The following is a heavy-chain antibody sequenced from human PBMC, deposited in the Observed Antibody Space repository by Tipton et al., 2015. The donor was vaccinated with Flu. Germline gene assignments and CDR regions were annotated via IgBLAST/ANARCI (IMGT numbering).Heavy chain of an antibody. CDR2: ISWNSGVI. D-gene: IGHD2-15*01. Sequence: AASGFTFDDYAMHWVRQAPGKGLEWVSGISWNSGVIGYADSVKGRFTISRDNAKNSLYLQMNSLRGEDTALYYCTKADCSGGSCYPYYYYGMVVWGQGTTVTVSS. J-gene: IGHJ6*02. V-gene: IGHV3-9*01. CDR1: GFTFDDYA. CDR3: TKADCSGGSCYPYYYYGMVV.